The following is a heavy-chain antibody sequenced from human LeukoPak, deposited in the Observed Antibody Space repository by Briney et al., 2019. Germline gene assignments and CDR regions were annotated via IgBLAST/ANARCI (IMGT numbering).Heavy chain of an antibody. D-gene: IGHD3-10*01. J-gene: IGHJ4*02. CDR1: GFTFSSYG. V-gene: IGHV3-33*01. CDR3: ARERDYGSGSYADFDY. Sequence: QPGGSLRLSCAASGFTFSSYGMHWVRQAPGKGLEWVAVIWYDGSNKYYADSVKGRFTISRDNSKNTLYLQMNSLRAEDTAVYYCARERDYGSGSYADFDYWGQGTLVTVSS. CDR2: IWYDGSNK.